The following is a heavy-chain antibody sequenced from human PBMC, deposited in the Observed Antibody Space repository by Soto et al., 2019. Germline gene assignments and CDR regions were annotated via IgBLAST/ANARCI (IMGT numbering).Heavy chain of an antibody. CDR3: ARALPEIRMMEGGSFDP. CDR1: AYTFTDYY. Sequence: GALVKVSCKASAYTFTDYYIHWVRQAPGQGLEWMGWINPNSGGSYFAQKFLGRVTMTRDTSITTAYMELSRLRSDDTAVYYCARALPEIRMMEGGSFDPWGQGTVVTVSS. V-gene: IGHV1-2*02. J-gene: IGHJ5*02. CDR2: INPNSGGS. D-gene: IGHD1-1*01.